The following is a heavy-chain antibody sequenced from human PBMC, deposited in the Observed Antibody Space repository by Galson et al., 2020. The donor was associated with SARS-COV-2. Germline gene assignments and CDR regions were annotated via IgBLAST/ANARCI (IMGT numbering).Heavy chain of an antibody. CDR1: GLTVSSNY. CDR3: ARSPFCGGDCLSYCYCCMDV. J-gene: IGHJ6*02. CDR2: IYSGGSP. Sequence: GGSLRLSCAASGLTVSSNYMSWVSQAPGKGLEWVSVIYSGGSPYYEESVKGRFPISRENSKNPLSLQMNSLRAEDTPVYYCARSPFCGGDCLSYCYCCMDVLGQGTAVTVSS. D-gene: IGHD2-21*02. V-gene: IGHV3-53*01.